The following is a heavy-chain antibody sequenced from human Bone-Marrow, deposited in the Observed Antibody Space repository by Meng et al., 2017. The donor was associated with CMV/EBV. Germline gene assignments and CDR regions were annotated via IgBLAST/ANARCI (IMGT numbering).Heavy chain of an antibody. D-gene: IGHD4-17*01. CDR3: ARDTVTYQNGLGIDY. Sequence: ASVKVSCKASGYTFTSYYMHWVRQAPGQGLEWMGIIDPSGGSTSYAQKFQGRVTMTRDTSTSTVYMELSSLRSEDTAVYYCARDTVTYQNGLGIDYWGQGTLVTVS. CDR2: IDPSGGST. CDR1: GYTFTSYY. J-gene: IGHJ4*02. V-gene: IGHV1-46*01.